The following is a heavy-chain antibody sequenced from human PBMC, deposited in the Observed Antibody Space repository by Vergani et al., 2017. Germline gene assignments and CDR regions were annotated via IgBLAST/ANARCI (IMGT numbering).Heavy chain of an antibody. J-gene: IGHJ4*02. V-gene: IGHV3-33*01. D-gene: IGHD5-24*01. CDR3: ARPMHGYNYYFDY. CDR2: TWYDGNNK. CDR1: GFTFNQYG. Sequence: QVQLVESGGGVVQPGRSLRLSCAASGFTFNQYGMHWVRQAPGKGLEWVAVTWYDGNNKQYADSVKGRFTISRDNSKNTLYLQMNSLRAEDTAVYYCARPMHGYNYYFDYWGQGPLVTVSS.